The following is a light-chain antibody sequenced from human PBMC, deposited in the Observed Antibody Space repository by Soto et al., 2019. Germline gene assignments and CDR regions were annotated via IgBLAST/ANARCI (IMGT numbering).Light chain of an antibody. CDR2: DAS. Sequence: DVQMTQSPSTLSASVGDRVTITCRASQSISSWLAWYQQKPGXAPKLLIYDASSLESGVPSRVSGSGSGTEFTLTISSLQPDDFATYYCQKLTFCQGTRLEIK. CDR1: QSISSW. CDR3: QKLT. J-gene: IGKJ5*01. V-gene: IGKV1-5*01.